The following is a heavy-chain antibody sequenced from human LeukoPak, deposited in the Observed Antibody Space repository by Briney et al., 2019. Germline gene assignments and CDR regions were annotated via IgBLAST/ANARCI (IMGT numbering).Heavy chain of an antibody. J-gene: IGHJ6*03. CDR3: AGDRYGYPTAYYMDV. Sequence: PSETLSLTCTVSGGSISSYYWSWIRQPAGKGLEWIGRIYTSGSTNYSPSLKSRVTMSVDTSKNQFSLKLSSVTAADTAVYYCAGDRYGYPTAYYMDVWGKGTTVTVSS. CDR1: GGSISSYY. D-gene: IGHD5-18*01. V-gene: IGHV4-4*07. CDR2: IYTSGST.